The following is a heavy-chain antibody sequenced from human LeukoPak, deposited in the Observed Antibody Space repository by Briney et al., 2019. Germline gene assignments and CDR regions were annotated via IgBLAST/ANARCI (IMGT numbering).Heavy chain of an antibody. CDR1: GFTFSSYA. CDR2: ISGSGGST. Sequence: GGSLRLSCAASGFTFSSYAMSWVRQAPGKGLEWVSAISGSGGSTYYADSVKGRFAISRDNSKNTLYLQMNSLRAEDTAVYYCAKVPPGYCSSTSCFGYYFDYWGQGTLVTVSS. D-gene: IGHD2-2*01. J-gene: IGHJ4*02. V-gene: IGHV3-23*01. CDR3: AKVPPGYCSSTSCFGYYFDY.